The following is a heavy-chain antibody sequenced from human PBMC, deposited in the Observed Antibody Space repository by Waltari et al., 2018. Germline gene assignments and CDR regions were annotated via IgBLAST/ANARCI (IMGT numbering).Heavy chain of an antibody. J-gene: IGHJ4*02. CDR3: TRDSVLDY. Sequence: EVQLVESGGGLVQPGGSLRLSCLASGFTFSDYSMNWVRQAPGKGLEWVSYISRSSSTIYYADSVKGRFTISRDNAKNSLYLQMSSLRAEDTAVYYCTRDSVLDYWGPGTLVTVSS. V-gene: IGHV3-48*01. CDR2: ISRSSSTI. CDR1: GFTFSDYS.